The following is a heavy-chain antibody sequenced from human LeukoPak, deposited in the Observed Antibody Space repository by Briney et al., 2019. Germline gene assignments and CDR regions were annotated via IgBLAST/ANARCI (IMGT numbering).Heavy chain of an antibody. CDR3: ARVGSSGYYLLDY. CDR1: GGSISSYY. V-gene: IGHV4-59*08. Sequence: SETLSLTCTVSGGSISSYYWSWIRQPPGKGLEWIGYIYYSGSTNYNPSLKSRVTISVDTSKNQFSLKLSSVTAADTAVYYCARVGSSGYYLLDYWGQGTLVTVSS. J-gene: IGHJ4*02. D-gene: IGHD3-22*01. CDR2: IYYSGST.